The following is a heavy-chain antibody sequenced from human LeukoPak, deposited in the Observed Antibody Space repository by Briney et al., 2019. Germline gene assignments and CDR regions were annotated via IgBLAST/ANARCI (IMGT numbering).Heavy chain of an antibody. CDR2: LNPNSGGT. D-gene: IGHD5-24*01. Sequence: ATVKVSCKASGYTFTGYYMHWVRQAPGQGLEWMGWLNPNSGGTGYAQNFQGRVSMTRDTSISTAYMELSRLRSDDTAIYYCARDFGMATPFLGYWGRGSLVIVSS. V-gene: IGHV1-2*02. CDR1: GYTFTGYY. CDR3: ARDFGMATPFLGY. J-gene: IGHJ4*02.